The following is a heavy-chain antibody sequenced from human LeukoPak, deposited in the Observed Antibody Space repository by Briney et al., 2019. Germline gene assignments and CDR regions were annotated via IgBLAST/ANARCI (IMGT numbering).Heavy chain of an antibody. CDR2: IKQDGSEK. J-gene: IGHJ4*02. CDR1: GFTFSSYW. Sequence: PGGSLRLSCAASGFTFSSYWMSWVRQAPGKGLEWVANIKQDGSEKYYVDSVKGRFTISRDNAKNSLYLQMNSLRAEDTAVYYCARVRERWLQSKLRYFDYWGQRTLVTVSS. D-gene: IGHD5-24*01. V-gene: IGHV3-7*01. CDR3: ARVRERWLQSKLRYFDY.